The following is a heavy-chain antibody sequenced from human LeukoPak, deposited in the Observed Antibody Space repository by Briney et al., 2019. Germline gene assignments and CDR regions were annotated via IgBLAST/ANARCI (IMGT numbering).Heavy chain of an antibody. CDR2: IKQDGSEK. J-gene: IGHJ4*02. Sequence: GGSLRLSCAVSGFTFSSYWMNWVRQAPGKGPEWVANIKQDGSEKNYVDSVKGRFTISRDNAKSSLFLQMNDPRAEDTAVYYCAKGGRGNGEVYWGQGTLVTVSS. CDR1: GFTFSSYW. CDR3: AKGGRGNGEVY. D-gene: IGHD2-8*01. V-gene: IGHV3-7*01.